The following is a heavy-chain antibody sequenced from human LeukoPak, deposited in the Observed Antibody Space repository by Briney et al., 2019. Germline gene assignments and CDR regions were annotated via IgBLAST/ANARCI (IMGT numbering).Heavy chain of an antibody. CDR3: ARYQITIFGVVEDYGMDV. Sequence: PGGSLRLSCAASGLTFSSYWMHWVRQAPGKGLVWVSRINSDGSSTSYADSVKGRFTISRDNAKNTLYLQMNSLRAEDTAVYYCARYQITIFGVVEDYGMDVWGQGTTVTVSS. D-gene: IGHD3-3*01. CDR2: INSDGSST. CDR1: GLTFSSYW. V-gene: IGHV3-74*01. J-gene: IGHJ6*02.